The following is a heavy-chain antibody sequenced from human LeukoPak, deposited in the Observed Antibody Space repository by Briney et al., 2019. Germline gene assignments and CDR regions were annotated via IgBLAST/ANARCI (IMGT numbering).Heavy chain of an antibody. V-gene: IGHV3-11*03. D-gene: IGHD1-26*01. CDR1: GFTLSDYY. J-gene: IGHJ4*02. CDR2: ISSSYT. CDR3: ARLSGNYRFDY. Sequence: GGSLSLPCAASGFTLSDYYMSWIRQAPGKGLEWVSYISSSYTNYADSVKGRFTISRDNAKNSLYLQMNSLRAEDTAIYSCARLSGNYRFDYWGQGTLVTVSS.